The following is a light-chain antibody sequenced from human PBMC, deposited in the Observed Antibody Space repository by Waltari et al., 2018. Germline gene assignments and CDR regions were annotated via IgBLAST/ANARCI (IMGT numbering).Light chain of an antibody. CDR1: SSDVGAYNY. J-gene: IGLJ2*01. V-gene: IGLV2-14*01. Sequence: QSALTQPASVSGSPGQSTTIACTGTSSDVGAYNYVSWYHQHPGKAPKLVIYEVSNRPSGVSNRFSGSKSGNTASLTISGLQAEDEADYYCSSYTTSSTVVFAGGTKLTVL. CDR3: SSYTTSSTVV. CDR2: EVS.